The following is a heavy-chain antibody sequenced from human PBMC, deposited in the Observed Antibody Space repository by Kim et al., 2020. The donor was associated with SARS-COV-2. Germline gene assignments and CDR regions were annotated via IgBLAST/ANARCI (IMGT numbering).Heavy chain of an antibody. Sequence: SETLSLTCTVSGGSISSSSYYWGWIRQPPGKGLEWIGSIYYSGSTYYNPSLKSRATISVDTSKNQFSLKLSSVTAADTAVYYCARLNVDTATYYFDYWGQGTLVTVSS. V-gene: IGHV4-39*01. CDR1: GGSISSSSYY. D-gene: IGHD5-18*01. J-gene: IGHJ4*02. CDR2: IYYSGST. CDR3: ARLNVDTATYYFDY.